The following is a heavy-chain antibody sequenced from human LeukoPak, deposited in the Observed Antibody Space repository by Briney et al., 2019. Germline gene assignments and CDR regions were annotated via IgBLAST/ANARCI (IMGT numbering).Heavy chain of an antibody. CDR2: IYSGGNT. CDR1: DGSINSDTYY. V-gene: IGHV4-39*07. J-gene: IGHJ4*02. CDR3: ARDQRSLFDV. D-gene: IGHD1-26*01. Sequence: PSETLSLTCSVSDGSINSDTYYWGWIRQPPGKGLEWIASIYSGGNTFYNLSLKSRVTISIDTSKKQFSLKLTSVTAADTAVYYCARDQRSLFDVWGQGSLVTVSS.